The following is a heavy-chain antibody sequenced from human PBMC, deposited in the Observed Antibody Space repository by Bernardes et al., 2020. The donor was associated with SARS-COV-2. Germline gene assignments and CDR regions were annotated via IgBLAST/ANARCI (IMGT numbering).Heavy chain of an antibody. CDR1: GFTFSSYA. CDR3: ARAGVPAAIFGWFDP. Sequence: GGSLRLSCAASGFTFSSYAMHWVRQAPGKGLEWVAVISYDGSNKYYADSVKGRFTISRDNSKNTLYLQMNSLRAEDTAVYYCARAGVPAAIFGWFDPWGQGTLVTVSS. D-gene: IGHD2-2*02. CDR2: ISYDGSNK. J-gene: IGHJ5*02. V-gene: IGHV3-30-3*01.